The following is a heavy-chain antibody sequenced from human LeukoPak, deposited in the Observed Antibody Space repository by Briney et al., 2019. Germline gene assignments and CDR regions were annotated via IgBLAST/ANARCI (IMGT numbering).Heavy chain of an antibody. D-gene: IGHD6-13*01. CDR3: ARDRGSSWPGSWFDP. CDR1: GFTFSSYG. V-gene: IGHV3-33*01. Sequence: PGGSLRLSCAASGFTFSSYGMHWVRQAPGRGLEWVAVIWYDGSNKYYADSVKGRFTISRDNSKNTLYLQMNSLRAEDTAVYYCARDRGSSWPGSWFDPWGQGTLVIVSS. CDR2: IWYDGSNK. J-gene: IGHJ5*02.